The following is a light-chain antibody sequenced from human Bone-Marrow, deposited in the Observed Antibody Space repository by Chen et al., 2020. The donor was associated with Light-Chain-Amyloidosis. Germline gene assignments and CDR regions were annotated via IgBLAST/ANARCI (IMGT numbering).Light chain of an antibody. J-gene: IGKJ3*01. V-gene: IGKV3-15*01. CDR3: QQYNGRFT. Sequence: EIVMTQSPATLSVSPGERATLSCRASQSVSSNLAWYQQKPGQAPRLLIYGASTRATGTPARFSGSGSGTEFTLTISSLQSEDFAVYYCQQYNGRFTFGPGTKVDIK. CDR1: QSVSSN. CDR2: GAS.